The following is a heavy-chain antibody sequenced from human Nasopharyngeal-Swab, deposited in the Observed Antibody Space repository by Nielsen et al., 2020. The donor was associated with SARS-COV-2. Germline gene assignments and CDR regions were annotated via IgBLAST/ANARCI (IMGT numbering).Heavy chain of an antibody. CDR1: GGTFSSYA. V-gene: IGHV1-69*04. Sequence: SVKVSCKASGGTFSSYAISWVRQAPGQGLEWMGRIIPILGIANYAQRFQGRVTITADKSTSTAYMELSSLRSEDTAVYYCAREESMDVWGQGTTVTVSS. J-gene: IGHJ6*02. CDR3: AREESMDV. CDR2: IIPILGIA.